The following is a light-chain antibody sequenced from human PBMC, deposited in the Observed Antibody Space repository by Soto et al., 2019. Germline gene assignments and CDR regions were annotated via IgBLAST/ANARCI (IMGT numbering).Light chain of an antibody. Sequence: DIPMTQSPSSLSASVGDRVTITCRASQTISHYLNWYRQQPGKAPKLLIYAASNLQSGVPSRFSGSGSGTELTLTINSRHPEEFATYFCQPSSSAPYTCGQGTRLEIK. V-gene: IGKV1-39*01. CDR3: QPSSSAPYT. CDR1: QTISHY. J-gene: IGKJ2*01. CDR2: AAS.